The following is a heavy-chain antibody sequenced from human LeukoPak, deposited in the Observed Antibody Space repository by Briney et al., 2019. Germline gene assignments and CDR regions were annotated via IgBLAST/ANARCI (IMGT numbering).Heavy chain of an antibody. J-gene: IGHJ4*02. Sequence: SETLSLTCTVSGGSFTNSGYYWGWIRQPPGKGLEWIGTIYYTGNTFYNPSLKGRVTISVDTSKNQFSLRLNSVTAADTAVYFCTRRVAITGTPKAYFDYWGQGILVTVSS. CDR2: IYYTGNT. V-gene: IGHV4-39*01. CDR3: TRRVAITGTPKAYFDY. CDR1: GGSFTNSGYY. D-gene: IGHD1-20*01.